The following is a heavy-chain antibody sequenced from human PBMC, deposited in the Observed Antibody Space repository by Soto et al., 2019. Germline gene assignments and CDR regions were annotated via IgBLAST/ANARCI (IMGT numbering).Heavy chain of an antibody. J-gene: IGHJ4*02. V-gene: IGHV4-59*08. D-gene: IGHD6-19*01. Sequence: PSETLSLTCTVSGGSISSYYWSWIRQPPGKGLEWIGYIYYSGSANYNPSLKSRVTISVDTSKNQFSLKLSSVTAADTAVFYCARHPYSSGWPYYFDYWGQGTLVTVSS. CDR1: GGSISSYY. CDR2: IYYSGSA. CDR3: ARHPYSSGWPYYFDY.